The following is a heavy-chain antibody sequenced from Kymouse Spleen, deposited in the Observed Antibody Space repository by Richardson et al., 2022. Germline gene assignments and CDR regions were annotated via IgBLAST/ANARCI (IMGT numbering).Heavy chain of an antibody. D-gene: IGHD3-9*01. J-gene: IGHJ6*02. Sequence: QVQLVESGGGLVKPGGSLRLSCAASGFTFSDYYMSWIRQAPGKGLEWVSYISSSGSTIYYADSVKGRFTISRDNAKNSLYLQMNSLRAEDTAVYYCARDRRLRYFDWLPSYYYYYGMDVWGQGTTVTVSS. V-gene: IGHV3-11*01. CDR1: GFTFSDYY. CDR3: ARDRRLRYFDWLPSYYYYYGMDV. CDR2: ISSSGSTI.